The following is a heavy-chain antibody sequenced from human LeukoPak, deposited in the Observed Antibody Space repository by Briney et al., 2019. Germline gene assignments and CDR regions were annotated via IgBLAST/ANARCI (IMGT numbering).Heavy chain of an antibody. V-gene: IGHV4-38-2*01. Sequence: SETLSLTCAVSGSSISSDYYWGWIRQPPGKGLEWIGSISHGGSTYYSPSLKSRLTISVDTSKNQFSLNLSSVTAADTAVYYCAGAPYNFWSTYLDYWGRGTLVTVSS. CDR2: ISHGGST. J-gene: IGHJ4*02. CDR1: GSSISSDYY. D-gene: IGHD3-3*01. CDR3: AGAPYNFWSTYLDY.